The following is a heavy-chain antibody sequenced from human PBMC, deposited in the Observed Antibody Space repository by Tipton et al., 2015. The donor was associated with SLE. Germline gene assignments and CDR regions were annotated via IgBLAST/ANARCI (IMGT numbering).Heavy chain of an antibody. J-gene: IGHJ4*02. V-gene: IGHV3-11*03. CDR1: GFTFSDYY. Sequence: GSLRLSCVASGFTFSDYYMSWIRQAPGKGLEWVSYISSSSSYTNYADSVKGRFTISRDNAKNSLYLQMNSLRAEDTAVYYCARYGDYEDYFDYWGQGTLVTVSS. D-gene: IGHD4-17*01. CDR2: ISSSSSYT. CDR3: ARYGDYEDYFDY.